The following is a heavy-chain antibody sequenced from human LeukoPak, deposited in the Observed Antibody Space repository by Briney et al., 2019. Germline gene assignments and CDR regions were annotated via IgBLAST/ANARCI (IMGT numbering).Heavy chain of an antibody. CDR3: ARVCGNWNSIYYYYYMDV. Sequence: ASVKVSCKASGYTFTSYDIYWVRQATGQGLEWMGWMNPNSGNTGYAQKFQGRVTITRNTSISTAYMELSSLRSEDTAVYYCARVCGNWNSIYYYYYMDVWGKGTTVTVSS. J-gene: IGHJ6*03. V-gene: IGHV1-8*03. D-gene: IGHD1-7*01. CDR1: GYTFTSYD. CDR2: MNPNSGNT.